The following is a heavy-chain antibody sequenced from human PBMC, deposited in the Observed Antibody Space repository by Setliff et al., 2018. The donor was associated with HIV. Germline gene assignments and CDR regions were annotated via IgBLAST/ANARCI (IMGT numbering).Heavy chain of an antibody. CDR3: AREPATYNGYNWDYCGTDL. CDR2: IFYSGST. D-gene: IGHD5-12*01. CDR1: GGSISSGSYY. V-gene: IGHV4-31*03. Sequence: PSETLSLTCSVSGGSISSGSYYWSWIRQHPGKGLEWIGYIFYSGSTTYNPSLKSRLTISIDASKNRFSLKLKSVTAADTAVYYCAREPATYNGYNWDYCGTDLWGQGTTVTVSS. J-gene: IGHJ6*02.